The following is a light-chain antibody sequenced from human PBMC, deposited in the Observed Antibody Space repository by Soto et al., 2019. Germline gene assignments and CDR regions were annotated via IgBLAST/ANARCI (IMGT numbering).Light chain of an antibody. J-gene: IGLJ1*01. V-gene: IGLV2-14*03. CDR2: DVS. Sequence: QSALSQPASVSGSPGQSIAISCTGTSSDVGAFNYVSWYQQHPGKAPKFMIFDVSSRPSGVSDRFSGSKSGNTASLTIFGLQTEDEADYYCASYTTSSTYVFGTGTKVTVL. CDR3: ASYTTSSTYV. CDR1: SSDVGAFNY.